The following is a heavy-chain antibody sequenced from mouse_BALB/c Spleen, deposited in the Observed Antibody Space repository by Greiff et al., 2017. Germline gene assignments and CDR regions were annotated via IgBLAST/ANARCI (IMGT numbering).Heavy chain of an antibody. V-gene: IGHV1-18*01. D-gene: IGHD2-4*01. CDR2: INPNNGGT. CDR3: ARGRTMITTVAMDY. J-gene: IGHJ4*01. Sequence: EVQLQQSGPELVKPGASVKIPCKASGYTFTDYNMDWVKQSHGKSLEWIGDINPNNGGTIYNQKFKGKATLTVDKSSSTAYMELRSLTSEDTAVYYCARGRTMITTVAMDYWGQGTSVTVSS. CDR1: GYTFTDYN.